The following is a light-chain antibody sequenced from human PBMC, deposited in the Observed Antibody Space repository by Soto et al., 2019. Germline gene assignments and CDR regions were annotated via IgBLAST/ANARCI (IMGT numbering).Light chain of an antibody. V-gene: IGKV1-5*03. CDR2: RAS. CDR1: QSVTIY. Sequence: DIQMTQSPSTLSASLGDIVTITFRASQSVTIYLAWYQQRPGKAPKLLVHRASILESGVPSRFSGSGSVTEFTLTISSLQPEDFATYYCQQYNSPWTFGQGTKVDIK. CDR3: QQYNSPWT. J-gene: IGKJ1*01.